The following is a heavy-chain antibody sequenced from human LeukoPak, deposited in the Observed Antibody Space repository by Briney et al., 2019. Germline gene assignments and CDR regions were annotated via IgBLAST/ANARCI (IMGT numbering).Heavy chain of an antibody. CDR3: ALEGPAAGFDP. J-gene: IGHJ5*02. CDR2: INSDGSDT. V-gene: IGHV3-74*01. Sequence: GGSLRLTCAACGFTFSIFWMHWVRQAPGKGLVWVSRINSDGSDTSYADSVKGRFTISRDNAKNTLYLQMKSLRAEDTAVYYCALEGPAAGFDPWGQGTLVTVSS. CDR1: GFTFSIFW. D-gene: IGHD6-25*01.